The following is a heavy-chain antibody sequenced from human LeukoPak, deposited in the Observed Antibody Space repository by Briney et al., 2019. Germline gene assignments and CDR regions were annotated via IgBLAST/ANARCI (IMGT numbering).Heavy chain of an antibody. Sequence: PGGSLRLSCAASGFTFSSYEMNWVRQAPGKGLEWVSYISSNGSTIYYADSVKDRFTISRDNAKNSLYLQMNSLRAEDTAVYYCARGSGSYFYWGQGTLVTVSS. CDR1: GFTFSSYE. CDR3: ARGSGSYFY. V-gene: IGHV3-48*03. D-gene: IGHD1-26*01. CDR2: ISSNGSTI. J-gene: IGHJ4*02.